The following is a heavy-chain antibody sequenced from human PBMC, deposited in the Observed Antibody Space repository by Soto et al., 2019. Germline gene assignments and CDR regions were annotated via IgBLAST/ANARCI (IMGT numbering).Heavy chain of an antibody. CDR1: GFTFSGSA. Sequence: EVQLVESGGGLVQPGGSLKLSCAASGFTFSGSAMHWVRQASGKGLEWVGRIRSKANSYATAYAASVKGRFTISREDSKNTAYLQMNSLKTEDTAVYYCTRRDGDYGSSGYCTSPGDFDIWGQGTMVTVAS. V-gene: IGHV3-73*02. CDR3: TRRDGDYGSSGYCTSPGDFDI. CDR2: IRSKANSYAT. J-gene: IGHJ3*02. D-gene: IGHD3-22*01.